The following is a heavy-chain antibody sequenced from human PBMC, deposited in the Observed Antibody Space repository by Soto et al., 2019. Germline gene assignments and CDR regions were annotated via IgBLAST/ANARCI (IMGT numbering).Heavy chain of an antibody. Sequence: QVQLVQSGAEVKKPGASVTVSCKASGYTFTSYYIHWVRQAPGQGLEWMGIINPSGGSTSYAQKLQGRVTMTRDTSTSTVYMEVSGLRSEDTAVYYCARDQEPSTLYYDYYYMDVWGKGTTVTVSS. CDR3: ARDQEPSTLYYDYYYMDV. V-gene: IGHV1-46*03. CDR1: GYTFTSYY. CDR2: INPSGGST. J-gene: IGHJ6*03.